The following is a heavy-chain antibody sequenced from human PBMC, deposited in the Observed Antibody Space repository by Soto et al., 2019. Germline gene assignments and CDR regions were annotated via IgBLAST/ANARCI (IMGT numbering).Heavy chain of an antibody. CDR3: ARDSGHLPTYVSDALDF. V-gene: IGHV3-33*01. Sequence: GGSLRLSCSASGFSVSSYGVHWVRQAPGKGLEWVEVMWYDGRNIFYRDSVKGRFTISRDNSKNIVYFQMNNLRVEDTGLYYCARDSGHLPTYVSDALDFCGRGTIVTVSS. J-gene: IGHJ3*01. CDR1: GFSVSSYG. CDR2: MWYDGRNI. D-gene: IGHD3-10*02.